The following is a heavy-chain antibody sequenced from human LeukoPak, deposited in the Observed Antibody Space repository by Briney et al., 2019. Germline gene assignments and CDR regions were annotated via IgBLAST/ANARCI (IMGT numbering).Heavy chain of an antibody. Sequence: SETLSLTCTVSGGSISSYYWSWIRQPPGKGLEWIGYIYYSGSTNYNPSLKSRVTISVDTSKNQFSLKLSSVTAADTVVYYCARGLDLGFDYWGPGTLVTVSS. D-gene: IGHD5-12*01. CDR1: GGSISSYY. CDR2: IYYSGST. J-gene: IGHJ4*02. V-gene: IGHV4-59*01. CDR3: ARGLDLGFDY.